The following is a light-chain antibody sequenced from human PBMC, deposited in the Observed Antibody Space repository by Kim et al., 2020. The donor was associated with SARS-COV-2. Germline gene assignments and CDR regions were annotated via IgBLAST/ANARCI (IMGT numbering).Light chain of an antibody. CDR1: SGHSGYN. CDR2: LEGSGSY. Sequence: SVHLTCPLSSGHSGYNNAWQQQQPAEAPRYLMKLEGSGSYNKGSGVPDRFSGSSSGADRYLTISALQSEDEADYYCETWDSNTRVFGGGTQLTVL. CDR3: ETWDSNTRV. V-gene: IGLV4-60*03. J-gene: IGLJ3*02.